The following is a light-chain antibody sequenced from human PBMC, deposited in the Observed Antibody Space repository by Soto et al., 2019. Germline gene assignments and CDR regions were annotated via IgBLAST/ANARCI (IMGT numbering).Light chain of an antibody. CDR2: DSS. V-gene: IGKV3-11*01. J-gene: IGKJ3*01. CDR1: QSISSY. Sequence: EIVLTQSPATLSLTPGERATFSCRASQSISSYLGWYQQKPGQAPRLLIYDSSIRATGVPARFSGSGSGTDFTLTISSLEPEDFAVYYCQLRGKGYTFGPGTKVDI. CDR3: QLRGKGYT.